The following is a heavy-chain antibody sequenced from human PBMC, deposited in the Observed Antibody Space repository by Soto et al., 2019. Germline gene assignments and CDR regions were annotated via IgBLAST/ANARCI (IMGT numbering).Heavy chain of an antibody. D-gene: IGHD5-12*01. V-gene: IGHV3-64*01. CDR1: GFPFSSYG. Sequence: GGSLRLSCAASGFPFSSYGMHWVRQAPGKGLEYVSAISSNGGSTYYANSVKGRFTISRDNSKNTLYLQMGSLRAEDMAVYYCARDRGGYDFAFDIWGQGTMVTVSS. CDR3: ARDRGGYDFAFDI. CDR2: ISSNGGST. J-gene: IGHJ3*02.